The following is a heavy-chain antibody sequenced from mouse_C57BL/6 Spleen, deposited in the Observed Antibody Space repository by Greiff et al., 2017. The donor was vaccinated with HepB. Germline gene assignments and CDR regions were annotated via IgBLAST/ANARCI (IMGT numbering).Heavy chain of an antibody. D-gene: IGHD1-1*01. CDR3: ARARDYYGGFAY. J-gene: IGHJ3*01. CDR2: IYPGDGDT. Sequence: QVQLKQSGAELVKPGASVKISCKASGYAFSSYWMNWVKQRPGKGLEWIGQIYPGDGDTNYNGKFKGKATLTADKSSSTAYMQLSSLTSEDSAVYFCARARDYYGGFAYWGQGTLVTVSA. CDR1: GYAFSSYW. V-gene: IGHV1-80*01.